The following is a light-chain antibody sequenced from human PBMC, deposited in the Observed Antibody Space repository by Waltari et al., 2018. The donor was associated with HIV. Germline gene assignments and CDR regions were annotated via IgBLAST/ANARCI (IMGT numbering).Light chain of an antibody. CDR2: AAS. Sequence: DIQMTQSPSSLSAPVGHRVTITCRASQGIGKYLSWYQQRPGKVPKLLVYAASTLQSGVPTRFSGSGSGTDFTLTIINLQPEDVASYYCQQYNSVPRTFGRGTKVE. J-gene: IGKJ1*01. CDR1: QGIGKY. V-gene: IGKV1-27*01. CDR3: QQYNSVPRT.